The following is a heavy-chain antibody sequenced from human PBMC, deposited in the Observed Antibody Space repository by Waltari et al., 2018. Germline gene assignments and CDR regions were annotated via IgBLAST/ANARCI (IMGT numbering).Heavy chain of an antibody. Sequence: EVQLVESGGGLVQPGGSLRLSCAASGVTFSSYWMSWVRQAPGKGLEWVANIKQDGSEKYYVDSVKGRFTISRDNAKNSLYLQMNSLRAEDTAVYYCARIYYGDYVVYWGQGTLVTVSS. CDR1: GVTFSSYW. D-gene: IGHD4-17*01. V-gene: IGHV3-7*03. J-gene: IGHJ4*02. CDR3: ARIYYGDYVVY. CDR2: IKQDGSEK.